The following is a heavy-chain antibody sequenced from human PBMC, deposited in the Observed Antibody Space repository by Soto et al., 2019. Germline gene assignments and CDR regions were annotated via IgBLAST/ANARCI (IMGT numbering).Heavy chain of an antibody. CDR3: AHRILYLYYFDY. J-gene: IGHJ4*02. V-gene: IGHV2-5*01. Sequence: SGPTLVNPTQPLTLTCAFSGFSLSSSGVGVGWIRQPPGKALEWLALIYWNDERRYSPSLKNRLTITKDTSKNEVVLTMTNMDPVDTATYYCAHRILYLYYFDYWGQGTLVTVSS. D-gene: IGHD2-15*01. CDR1: GFSLSSSGVG. CDR2: IYWNDER.